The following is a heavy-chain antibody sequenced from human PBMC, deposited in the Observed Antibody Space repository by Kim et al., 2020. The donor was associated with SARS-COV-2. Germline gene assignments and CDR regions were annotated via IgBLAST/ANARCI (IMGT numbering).Heavy chain of an antibody. CDR3: ATRPHDHDRDAYFAVFDY. CDR2: IKQDGSET. V-gene: IGHV3-7*03. Sequence: GGSLRLSCAASGFTFSNYWMSWVRQAPGGGLELVANIKQDGSETYYVDSVKGRFTISRDNAKNSLFLQMNSLRAEDTAVYFCATRPHDHDRDAYFAVFDYWGQGTLVTVSS. J-gene: IGHJ4*02. D-gene: IGHD3-16*01. CDR1: GFTFSNYW.